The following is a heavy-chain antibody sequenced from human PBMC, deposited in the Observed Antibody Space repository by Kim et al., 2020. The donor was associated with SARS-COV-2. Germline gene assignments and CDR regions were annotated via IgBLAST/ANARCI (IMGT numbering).Heavy chain of an antibody. CDR2: ISGSGGST. V-gene: IGHV3-23*01. CDR3: AKSLPYYYDSSGQFDY. D-gene: IGHD3-22*01. CDR1: GFTFSSYA. J-gene: IGHJ4*02. Sequence: GGSLRLSCAASGFTFSSYAMSWVRQAPGKGLEWVSAISGSGGSTYCADSVKGRFTISRDNSKNTLYLQMNSLRAEDTAVYYCAKSLPYYYDSSGQFDYWGQGTLVTVSS.